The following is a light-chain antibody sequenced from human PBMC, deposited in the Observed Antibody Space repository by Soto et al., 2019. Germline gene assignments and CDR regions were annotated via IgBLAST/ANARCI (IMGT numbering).Light chain of an antibody. J-gene: IGKJ4*01. V-gene: IGKV3-15*01. CDR2: ATS. CDR1: HRVSSY. CDR3: QQYNNWPLT. Sequence: EIVMTQSPATLSVSPGERATLSCRASHRVSSYLAWYQQKPGQAPRLLIYATSTRATGIPARFSGSGSGTEFTLTITSLQSEDFAVYSCQQYNNWPLTFGGGTKVDIK.